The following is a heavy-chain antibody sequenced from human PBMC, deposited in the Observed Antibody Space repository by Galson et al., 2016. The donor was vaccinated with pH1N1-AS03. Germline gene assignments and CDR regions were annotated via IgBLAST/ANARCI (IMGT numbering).Heavy chain of an antibody. Sequence: SVKVSCKASGGTLNNYAINWVRQAPGQGLEWMGGISPIFGSANHAQKFQGRVTITADIFTNTVYMELSSLRSEDTAVYYCARDRGSSYDLFDYYYGMDVWGQGALVTVSS. J-gene: IGHJ6*02. CDR2: ISPIFGSA. CDR3: ARDRGSSYDLFDYYYGMDV. CDR1: GGTLNNYA. D-gene: IGHD5-12*01. V-gene: IGHV1-69*06.